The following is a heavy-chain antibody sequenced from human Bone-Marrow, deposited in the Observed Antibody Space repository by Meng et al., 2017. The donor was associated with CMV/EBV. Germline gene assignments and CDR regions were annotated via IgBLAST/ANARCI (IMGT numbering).Heavy chain of an antibody. V-gene: IGHV4-39*01. CDR1: GGSISSSSYY. CDR3: ARASNYDFWSGYYTGGIFDY. CDR2: IYYSGST. J-gene: IGHJ4*02. D-gene: IGHD3-3*01. Sequence: SETLSLTCTVSGGSISSSSYYWGWIRQPPGKGLEWIGSIYYSGSTYYNPSLKRRVTISADTSKNQFSLNLSSVTAADTAVYYCARASNYDFWSGYYTGGIFDYWGQGTLVTVSS.